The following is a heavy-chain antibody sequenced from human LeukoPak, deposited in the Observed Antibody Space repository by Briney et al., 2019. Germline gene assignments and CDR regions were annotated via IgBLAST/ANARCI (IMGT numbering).Heavy chain of an antibody. J-gene: IGHJ5*02. D-gene: IGHD5-24*01. V-gene: IGHV4-34*01. Sequence: SETLSLTCAVYGGSFSGYYWSWIRQPPGKGLEWIGEINHSGSTNYNPSLKSRVTISVDTSKNQFSLKLSSVTAADTAVYFCARLRGVYNWIDPWGQGALVTVSS. CDR1: GGSFSGYY. CDR2: INHSGST. CDR3: ARLRGVYNWIDP.